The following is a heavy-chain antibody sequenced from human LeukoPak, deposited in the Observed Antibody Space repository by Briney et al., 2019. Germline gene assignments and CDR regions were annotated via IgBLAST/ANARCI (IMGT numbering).Heavy chain of an antibody. CDR3: ARVLVVNGGIAASLYMDV. J-gene: IGHJ6*03. D-gene: IGHD6-13*01. V-gene: IGHV1-8*01. CDR2: MNPNSGNT. Sequence: GASVKVSCKASGYTFTSYDINWVRQATGQGLEWMGWMNPNSGNTGYAQKFQGRVTMTRNTSISTAYMELSSLRSEDTAVYYCARVLVVNGGIAASLYMDVWGKGTTVTVSS. CDR1: GYTFTSYD.